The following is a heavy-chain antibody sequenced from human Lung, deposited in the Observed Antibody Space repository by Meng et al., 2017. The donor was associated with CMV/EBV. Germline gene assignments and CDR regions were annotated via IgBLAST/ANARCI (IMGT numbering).Heavy chain of an antibody. CDR2: ISYDGGTE. CDR1: PGFTLSGYS. V-gene: IGHV3-30*04. CDR3: ARDVNTLGYSGMDV. D-gene: IGHD2-21*01. J-gene: IGHJ6*02. Sequence: GGSLRLXCVASPGFTLSGYSMHWVCQAPGKGLEWVALISYDGGTEYYADSVRGRFSISRDNSKKTLYVHMNSLRPEDTGIYYCARDVNTLGYSGMDVWGQGTTVTVSS.